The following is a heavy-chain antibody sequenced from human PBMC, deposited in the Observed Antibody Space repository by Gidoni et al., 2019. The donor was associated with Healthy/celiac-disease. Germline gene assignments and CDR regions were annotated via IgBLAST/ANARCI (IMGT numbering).Heavy chain of an antibody. V-gene: IGHV1-2*02. J-gene: IGHJ6*02. CDR2: INPNSGGT. CDR3: ARDLHDAALGYCSSTSCSRELYGMDV. CDR1: GYTFTGYY. D-gene: IGHD2-2*01. Sequence: QVQLVQSGAEVKKPGASVKVSCKASGYTFTGYYMHWVRQAPGQGLEWMGWINPNSGGTNYAQKFQGRVTMTRDTSISTAYMELSRLRSDDTAVYYCARDLHDAALGYCSSTSCSRELYGMDVWGQGTTVTVSS.